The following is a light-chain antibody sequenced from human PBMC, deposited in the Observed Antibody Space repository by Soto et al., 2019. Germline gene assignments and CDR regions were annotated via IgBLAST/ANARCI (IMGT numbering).Light chain of an antibody. V-gene: IGKV3-15*01. CDR1: QSVSSN. Sequence: EIVMTQSPATLSVAPVERSTVSFSASQSVSSNLAWYQQKPGQAPRLLIYGASTRATGIPARFSGSGSGTEFTLTISSLQSGDFAVYYCQQYNNWPPWTFGQGTKVDIK. CDR3: QQYNNWPPWT. J-gene: IGKJ1*01. CDR2: GAS.